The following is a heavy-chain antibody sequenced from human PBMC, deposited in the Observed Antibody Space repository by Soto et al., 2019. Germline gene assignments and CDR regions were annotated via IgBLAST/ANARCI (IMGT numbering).Heavy chain of an antibody. CDR3: AHKGGRGAGMYV. V-gene: IGHV2-5*02. D-gene: IGHD2-15*01. J-gene: IGHJ6*02. CDR2: IYWDDDK. CDR1: GFSVSTSGVG. Sequence: QITLKESGPALVKPTQTLTLTCTFSGFSVSTSGVGVAWIRQPPGKALEWLALIYWDDDKRYSPFVQSRVTITKDTSKNQVVLTMTNMHPVDTATYYCAHKGGRGAGMYVWGQGTTVTVSS.